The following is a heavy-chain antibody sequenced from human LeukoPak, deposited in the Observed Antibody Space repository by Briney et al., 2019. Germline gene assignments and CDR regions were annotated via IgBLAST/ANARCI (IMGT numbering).Heavy chain of an antibody. CDR3: ARSGYCSGGSCYPFDY. CDR2: ISGSGGST. Sequence: SGGSLRLSCAASGFTFSNYAMNWVRQAPGKGLEWVSAISGSGGSTYYADSVKGRFTISRDNSKNTLYLQMNSLRAEDMALYYCARSGYCSGGSCYPFDYWGQGTLVTVSS. J-gene: IGHJ4*02. CDR1: GFTFSNYA. V-gene: IGHV3-23*01. D-gene: IGHD2-15*01.